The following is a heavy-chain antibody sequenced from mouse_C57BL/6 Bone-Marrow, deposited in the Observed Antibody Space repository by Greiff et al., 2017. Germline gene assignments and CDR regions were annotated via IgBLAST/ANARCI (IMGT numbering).Heavy chain of an antibody. J-gene: IGHJ2*01. Sequence: EVQGVESGGGLVKPGGSLKLSCAASGFTFSDYGMHWVRQAPEKGLEWVAYISSGSGTIYYADTVKGRFTISRDNAKNTLFLQMTSLRSEDTAMYYCERADYYDYWYQGTTLTVTS. CDR1: GFTFSDYG. V-gene: IGHV5-17*01. CDR3: ERADYYDY. CDR2: ISSGSGTI.